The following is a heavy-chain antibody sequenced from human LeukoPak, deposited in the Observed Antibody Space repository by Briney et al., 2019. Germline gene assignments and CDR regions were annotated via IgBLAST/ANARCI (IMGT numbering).Heavy chain of an antibody. CDR1: GFILSDYN. Sequence: GGSLRLSCAASGFILSDYNMNWVRQAPGKGLEWVSFIAISGTYITYADSVKGRFTISRDNAKNSLYLQMNTLRAEDTAVYYCAKDLGYCTNGVCQYYYYGMDVWGQGTTVTVSS. CDR2: IAISGTYI. V-gene: IGHV3-21*01. CDR3: AKDLGYCTNGVCQYYYYGMDV. D-gene: IGHD2-8*01. J-gene: IGHJ6*02.